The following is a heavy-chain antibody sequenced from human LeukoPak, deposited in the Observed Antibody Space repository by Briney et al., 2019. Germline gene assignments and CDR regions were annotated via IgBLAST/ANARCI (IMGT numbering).Heavy chain of an antibody. CDR1: ADSITTYD. CDR3: ARGRIELPY. J-gene: IGHJ4*02. Sequence: SETLSLTCSALADSITTYDFILIRQPPGKGLESIGYIYYSGGTNYNPSLKSRVTISVDTSKNQFFLKLNSVTAADTAVYYCARGRIELPYWGQRSLVAVSS. D-gene: IGHD2-15*01. CDR2: IYYSGGT. V-gene: IGHV4-59*01.